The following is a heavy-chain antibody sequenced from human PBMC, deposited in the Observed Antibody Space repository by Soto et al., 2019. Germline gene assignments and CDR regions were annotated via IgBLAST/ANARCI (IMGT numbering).Heavy chain of an antibody. CDR3: AKGDILTG. CDR1: GFTFSSYG. V-gene: IGHV3-30*18. J-gene: IGHJ4*02. CDR2: ISYDGSNK. D-gene: IGHD3-9*01. Sequence: PGGSLRLSCTASGFTFSSYGMHWVRQAPGKGLEWVAVISYDGSNKYYADSVKGRFTISRDNSKNTLYLQMNSLRAEDTAVYYCAKGDILTGWGQGTLVTVSS.